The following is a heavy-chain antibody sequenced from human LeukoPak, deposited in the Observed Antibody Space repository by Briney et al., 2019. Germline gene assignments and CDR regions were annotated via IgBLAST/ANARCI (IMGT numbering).Heavy chain of an antibody. CDR3: ASVRYYDSSGYPFDGMDV. D-gene: IGHD3-22*01. J-gene: IGHJ6*02. Sequence: ASVKVSCKASGYTFTGYYMHWVRQAPGQGLEWMGWINPNSGGTNYAQKFQGRVTMTRDTSISTAYMELSRLRSDDTAVYYCASVRYYDSSGYPFDGMDVWGQGTTVTVSS. CDR2: INPNSGGT. CDR1: GYTFTGYY. V-gene: IGHV1-2*02.